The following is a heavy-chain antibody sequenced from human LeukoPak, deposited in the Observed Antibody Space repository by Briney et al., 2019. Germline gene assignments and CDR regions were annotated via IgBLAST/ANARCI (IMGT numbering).Heavy chain of an antibody. J-gene: IGHJ4*02. V-gene: IGHV1-2*06. CDR1: GYTFTGYY. Sequence: ASVKVSCKASGYTFTGYYMHWVRQAPGQGLEWMGRINPNSGGTNYAQKFQGRATMTRDTSISTAYMELSRLRSDDTAVYYCAIMSQQQQGLGVYWGQGTLVTVSS. D-gene: IGHD6-13*01. CDR2: INPNSGGT. CDR3: AIMSQQQQGLGVY.